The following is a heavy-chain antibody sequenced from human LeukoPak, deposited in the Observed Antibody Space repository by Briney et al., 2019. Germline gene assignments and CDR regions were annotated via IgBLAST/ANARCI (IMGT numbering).Heavy chain of an antibody. CDR2: IYYTGST. CDR1: RGSISSLH. J-gene: IGHJ4*02. D-gene: IGHD5-18*01. Sequence: PSETLSLTCTVSRGSISSLHWSWIRQPPGKGLEWIGNIYYTGSTNYNPSLKSRVTISVDTSKNQFSLKLSSVTAADTAVYYCARGRGYSYGSPLDYWGQGSLVTVSS. V-gene: IGHV4-59*11. CDR3: ARGRGYSYGSPLDY.